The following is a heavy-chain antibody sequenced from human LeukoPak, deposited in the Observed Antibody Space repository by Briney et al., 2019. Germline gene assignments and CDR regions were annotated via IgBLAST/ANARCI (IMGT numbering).Heavy chain of an antibody. D-gene: IGHD6-13*01. V-gene: IGHV3-53*01. CDR3: ARARGIAAAYPPWFDP. CDR2: IYSGGST. CDR1: GFTVSSNY. J-gene: IGHJ5*02. Sequence: PGGSLRLSCAASGFTVSSNYMSWVRQAPGKGLEWVSVIYSGGSTYYADSVKGRFTISRDNSKNTLYLQMNSLRAEDTAVYYCARARGIAAAYPPWFDPWGQGTLVTVSS.